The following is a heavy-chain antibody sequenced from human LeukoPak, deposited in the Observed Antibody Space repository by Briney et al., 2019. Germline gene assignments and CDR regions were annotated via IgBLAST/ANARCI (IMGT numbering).Heavy chain of an antibody. CDR2: ISSSGSSI. J-gene: IGHJ3*02. Sequence: PGGSLRLSCAASGFTFSDYYVSWIRQAPGKGLEWVSYISSSGSSIYYADSVKGRFTISRDNAKNSPYLQMNSLRAEDTAVYCCARKIAAAGSYAFDIWGQGTMVTVSS. CDR1: GFTFSDYY. V-gene: IGHV3-11*01. D-gene: IGHD6-13*01. CDR3: ARKIAAAGSYAFDI.